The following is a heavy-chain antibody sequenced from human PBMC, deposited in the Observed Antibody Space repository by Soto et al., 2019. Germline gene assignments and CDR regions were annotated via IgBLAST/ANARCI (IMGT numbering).Heavy chain of an antibody. CDR1: GGTFSSYA. CDR2: IIPIFGTA. D-gene: IGHD6-13*01. CDR3: ARASFPRSIAAGWFDP. Sequence: SVKVSCKASGGTFSSYAISWVRQAPGQGLEWMGGIIPIFGTANYAQKFQGRVTITADESTSTAYMELSSLRSEDTAVYYCARASFPRSIAAGWFDPWGQGTLVTSPQ. J-gene: IGHJ5*02. V-gene: IGHV1-69*13.